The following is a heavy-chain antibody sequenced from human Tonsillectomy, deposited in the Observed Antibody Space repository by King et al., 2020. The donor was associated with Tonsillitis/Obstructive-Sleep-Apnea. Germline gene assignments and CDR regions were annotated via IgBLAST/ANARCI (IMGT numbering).Heavy chain of an antibody. CDR3: GHLAAAGGYVDY. J-gene: IGHJ4*02. V-gene: IGHV2-5*02. CDR2: IYWDDDK. Sequence: TLKESGPTLVKPTQTLTLTCTFSGYSLSTSGVCVGLIRQPPGKALEWLALIYWDDDKRYSPSLKSRLTTTKATSKNQVVLTMTNIDPVDTATYYCGHLAAAGGYVDYWGQGTLVTVSS. D-gene: IGHD6-13*01. CDR1: GYSLSTSGVC.